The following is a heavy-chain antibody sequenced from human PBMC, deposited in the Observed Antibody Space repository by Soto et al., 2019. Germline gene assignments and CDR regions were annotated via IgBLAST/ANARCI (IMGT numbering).Heavy chain of an antibody. J-gene: IGHJ3*02. CDR1: GFTFSSYA. D-gene: IGHD6-19*01. CDR2: ISGSGGST. V-gene: IGHV3-23*01. CDR3: AKDPDSSGWPAGAFDI. Sequence: GGSLRLSCAASGFTFSSYAMSWVRQAPGKGLEWVSAISGSGGSTYYSDSVKGRFTISRDNSKNTLYLQMNSLRAEDTAVYYCAKDPDSSGWPAGAFDIWGQGTMVTVSS.